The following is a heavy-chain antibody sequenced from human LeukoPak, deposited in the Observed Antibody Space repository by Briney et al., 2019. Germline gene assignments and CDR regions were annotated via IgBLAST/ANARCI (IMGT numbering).Heavy chain of an antibody. D-gene: IGHD5-12*01. Sequence: PSETLSLTCTVSGGSISSGGYYWRRLRQHPGKGLEWIGYIYYSGSTYYNPSLKSRVTISVDTSKNQFSLKLSSVTAADTAVYYRAREFGGYDSFFDYWGQGTLVTVSS. CDR3: AREFGGYDSFFDY. J-gene: IGHJ4*02. V-gene: IGHV4-31*03. CDR2: IYYSGST. CDR1: GGSISSGGYY.